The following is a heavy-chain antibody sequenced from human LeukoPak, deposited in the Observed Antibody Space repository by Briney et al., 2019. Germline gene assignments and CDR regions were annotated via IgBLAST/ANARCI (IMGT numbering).Heavy chain of an antibody. CDR2: INPKSGGI. D-gene: IGHD1-26*01. V-gene: IGHV1-2*02. CDR3: ARGTIGSYSSVHD. J-gene: IGHJ1*01. Sequence: ASVKVSCKASGYTFTGYYIHWVRQAPGQGLEWVGWINPKSGGIDYAQRLQGRVTMTTDTSIATAYMELSRLTPDDTAVYFCARGTIGSYSSVHDWGQGTLVTISS. CDR1: GYTFTGYY.